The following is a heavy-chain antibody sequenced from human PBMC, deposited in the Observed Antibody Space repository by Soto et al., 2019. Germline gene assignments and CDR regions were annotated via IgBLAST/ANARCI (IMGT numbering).Heavy chain of an antibody. D-gene: IGHD6-13*01. J-gene: IGHJ4*02. CDR1: GWAFSVYY. CDR2: INHSGST. Sequence: SETLSPTLSVSGWAFSVYYWSGIRQTPGKGLEWIGEINHSGSTNYNPSLKSRVTISVDTSKNQFSLKLSSVTAADTAVYYCARDSSSWAPFDYWGQGTLVTVSS. CDR3: ARDSSSWAPFDY. V-gene: IGHV4-34*01.